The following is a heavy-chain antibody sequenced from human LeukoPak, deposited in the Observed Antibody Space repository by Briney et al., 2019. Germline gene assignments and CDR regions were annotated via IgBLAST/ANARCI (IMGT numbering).Heavy chain of an antibody. D-gene: IGHD6-13*01. CDR2: IYYSGST. CDR3: ARVEGIAAGI. V-gene: IGHV4-39*07. CDR1: GGSISSSSYY. Sequence: KASETLSLTCTVSGGSISSSSYYWGWIRQPPGKGLEWIGSIYYSGSTYYNPSLKSRVTISVDTSKNQFSLKLSSVTAADTAVYYCARVEGIAAGIWGQGTLVTVSS. J-gene: IGHJ4*02.